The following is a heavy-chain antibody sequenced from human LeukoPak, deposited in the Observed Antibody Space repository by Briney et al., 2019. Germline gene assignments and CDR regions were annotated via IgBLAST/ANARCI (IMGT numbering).Heavy chain of an antibody. CDR3: ARVYPGIAAAGIGAFDI. CDR1: GGSFSGYY. D-gene: IGHD6-13*01. Sequence: SETLSLTCAVYGGSFSGYYWSWIRQPPGKGLEWIGEINHSGSTYYNPSLKSRVTISVDTSKNQFSLKLSSVTAADTAVYYCARVYPGIAAAGIGAFDIWGQGTMVTVSS. CDR2: INHSGST. V-gene: IGHV4-34*01. J-gene: IGHJ3*02.